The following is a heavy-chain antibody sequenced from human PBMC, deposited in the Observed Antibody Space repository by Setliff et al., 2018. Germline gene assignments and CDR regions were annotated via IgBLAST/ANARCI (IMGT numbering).Heavy chain of an antibody. CDR1: GFTFSSYA. CDR2: ISGSAQTT. J-gene: IGHJ4*02. Sequence: PGGSLRLSCAASGFTFSSYAITWVRQAPGKGLEWVSMISGSAQTTYYVDSVKGRFTISRDNSKNTLYLQMNSLRAEDTAVYYCARDRSGSYDYWGQGTLVTVSS. D-gene: IGHD1-26*01. CDR3: ARDRSGSYDY. V-gene: IGHV3-23*01.